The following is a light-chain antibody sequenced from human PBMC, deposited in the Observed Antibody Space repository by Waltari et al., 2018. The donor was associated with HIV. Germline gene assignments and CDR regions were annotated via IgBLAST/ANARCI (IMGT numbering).Light chain of an antibody. CDR3: CSFAGSYTWL. CDR1: SSDIGGHNS. J-gene: IGLJ2*01. CDR2: DLT. Sequence: QSALTQPRSVSGSPGQSVTISCTGTSSDIGGHNSVSWYQQLPGKVPKLMIYDLTKRPSGVPERFSGSKSGNTASLTISGLQAEDEADYYCCSFAGSYTWLFGGGTKLTVL. V-gene: IGLV2-11*01.